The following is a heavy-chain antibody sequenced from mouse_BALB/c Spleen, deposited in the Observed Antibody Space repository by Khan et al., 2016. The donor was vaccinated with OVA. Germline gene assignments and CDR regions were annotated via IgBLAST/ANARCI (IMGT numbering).Heavy chain of an antibody. V-gene: IGHV3-6*02. Sequence: EVQLQESGPGLVKPSQSLSLTCSVTGYSITSGDYWNWIRQFPGNKLEWMGYISYDGSNKYNPSLKNRISTNRDPSKNQFFLKLNSVTNEDTATYYCSRALYGYDVYFDVWGAGTTVTVSS. D-gene: IGHD2-2*01. CDR3: SRALYGYDVYFDV. CDR2: ISYDGSN. J-gene: IGHJ1*01. CDR1: GYSITSGDY.